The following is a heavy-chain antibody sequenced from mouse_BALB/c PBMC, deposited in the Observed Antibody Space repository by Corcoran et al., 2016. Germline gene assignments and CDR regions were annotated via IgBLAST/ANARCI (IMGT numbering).Heavy chain of an antibody. Sequence: EVQLDQSGPKLEKPGASVKISCKASGYSFTGYCMPWVKQSHVKSLEWMGRINPYNGATSYNQNFKDKASLTVDKSSSTAYMELHSLTSEDSAVYYGARGGNYPYAIDYWGQGTSVTVSS. J-gene: IGHJ4*01. CDR3: ARGGNYPYAIDY. CDR1: GYSFTGYC. D-gene: IGHD2-1*01. CDR2: INPYNGAT. V-gene: IGHV1-26*01.